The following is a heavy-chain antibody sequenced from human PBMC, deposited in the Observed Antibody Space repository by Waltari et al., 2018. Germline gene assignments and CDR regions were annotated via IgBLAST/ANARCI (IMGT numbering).Heavy chain of an antibody. V-gene: IGHV3-66*01. J-gene: IGHJ4*02. CDR2: IYSWGST. Sequence: EVQLVESGGGLVQPGESLRLSCAASGFTVSNNYMGWVRQAPGKGLEGVSVIYSWGSTQYADSLKGRFTITRDSSKNTLYLQMNSLRVEDTAVYYCATSPGGGGFWGQGTLVTVSS. D-gene: IGHD2-21*01. CDR1: GFTVSNNY. CDR3: ATSPGGGGF.